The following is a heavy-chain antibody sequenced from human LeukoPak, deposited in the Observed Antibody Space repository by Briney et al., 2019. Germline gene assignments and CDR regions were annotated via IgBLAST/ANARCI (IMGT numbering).Heavy chain of an antibody. J-gene: IGHJ6*01. CDR2: MYSGGST. Sequence: GGSLTLSCVASGFTVSSNYMSWVRPAPGKGLEWVSVMYSGGSTYYADSVKCRFTISRDNSKNTLYLQMNSLRAEDTAVYYFARDFVVRGYYYGMDVWGQGTTVTVSS. CDR3: ARDFVVRGYYYGMDV. CDR1: GFTVSSNY. V-gene: IGHV3-53*01. D-gene: IGHD3-10*01.